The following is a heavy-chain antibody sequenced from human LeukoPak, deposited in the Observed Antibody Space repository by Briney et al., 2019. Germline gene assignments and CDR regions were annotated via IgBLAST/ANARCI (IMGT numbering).Heavy chain of an antibody. CDR2: INHNGNVN. CDR1: GFTFSSYW. CDR3: ARGQGRGSSSDWFDP. V-gene: IGHV3-7*03. J-gene: IGHJ5*02. Sequence: GGSLRLSCAASGFTFSSYWMSWARQAPGKGLEWVASINHNGNVNYYVDSVKGRFTISRDNAKNSLYLQMSNLRAEDTAVYFCARGQGRGSSSDWFDPWGQGTLVTVSS. D-gene: IGHD6-6*01.